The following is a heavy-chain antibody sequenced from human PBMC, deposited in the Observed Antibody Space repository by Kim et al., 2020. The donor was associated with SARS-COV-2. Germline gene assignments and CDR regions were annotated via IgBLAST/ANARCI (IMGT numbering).Heavy chain of an antibody. D-gene: IGHD3-10*01. CDR3: ASQRFGELHHFDY. CDR1: GFTFSSYS. CDR2: ISSSSSYI. Sequence: GGSLRLSCAASGFTFSSYSMNWVRQAPGKGLEWVSSISSSSSYIYYADSVKGRFTISRDNAKNSLYLQMNSLRAEDTAVYYCASQRFGELHHFDYWGQGTLVTVSS. J-gene: IGHJ4*02. V-gene: IGHV3-21*01.